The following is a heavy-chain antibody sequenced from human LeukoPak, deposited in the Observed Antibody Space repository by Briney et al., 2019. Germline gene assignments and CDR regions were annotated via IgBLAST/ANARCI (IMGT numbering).Heavy chain of an antibody. V-gene: IGHV3-11*01. J-gene: IGHJ4*02. CDR1: GFTVSSNY. CDR2: ISSSGSTI. D-gene: IGHD6-19*01. CDR3: AREGYSSGWYLSDPFDY. Sequence: PGGSLRLSCAASGFTVSSNYMSWVRQAPGKGLEWVSYISSSGSTIYYADSVKGRFTISRDNAKNSLYLQMNSLRAEDTAVYYCAREGYSSGWYLSDPFDYWGQGTLVTVSS.